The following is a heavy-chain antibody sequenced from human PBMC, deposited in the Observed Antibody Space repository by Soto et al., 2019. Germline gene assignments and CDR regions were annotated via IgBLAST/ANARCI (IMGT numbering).Heavy chain of an antibody. Sequence: SVKVSCKASGGTFSSYTISWVRQAPGQGLEWMGRIIPILGIANYAQKFQGRVTITADKSTSTAYMELRSLRSDDTAVYYCARDTYGSGAGYWGQGTLVTVSS. V-gene: IGHV1-69*02. CDR2: IIPILGIA. J-gene: IGHJ4*02. D-gene: IGHD3-10*01. CDR3: ARDTYGSGAGY. CDR1: GGTFSSYT.